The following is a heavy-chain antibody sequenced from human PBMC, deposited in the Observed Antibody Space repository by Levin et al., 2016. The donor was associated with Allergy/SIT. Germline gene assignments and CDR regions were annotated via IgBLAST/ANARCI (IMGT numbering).Heavy chain of an antibody. CDR2: IYYSGST. D-gene: IGHD3-10*01. CDR1: GGSISTSY. Sequence: SETLSLTCTVSGGSISTSYWNWIRQPPGKGLEWIGYIYYSGSTNYNPSLKSRVTISVDTSKNQFSLKLSSVTAADTAVYYCAMQSITMVRGVIYGMDVWGQGTTVTVSS. CDR3: AMQSITMVRGVIYGMDV. V-gene: IGHV4-59*01. J-gene: IGHJ6*02.